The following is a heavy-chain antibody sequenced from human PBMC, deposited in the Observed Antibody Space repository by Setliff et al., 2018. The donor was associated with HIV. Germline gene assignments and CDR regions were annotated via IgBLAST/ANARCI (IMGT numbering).Heavy chain of an antibody. CDR3: ARAAGVPAVHTPFRYYYYMDV. J-gene: IGHJ6*03. CDR2: INPSGGST. V-gene: IGHV1-46*01. D-gene: IGHD2-2*01. Sequence: ASVKVSCKASGYTFTSYHIHWVRQAPGQGLEWMGVINPSGGSTSYAQKFQGRVTITRDTSASTAYMELSSLRSGDTAVYYCARAAGVPAVHTPFRYYYYMDVWGKGTTVTVSS. CDR1: GYTFTSYH.